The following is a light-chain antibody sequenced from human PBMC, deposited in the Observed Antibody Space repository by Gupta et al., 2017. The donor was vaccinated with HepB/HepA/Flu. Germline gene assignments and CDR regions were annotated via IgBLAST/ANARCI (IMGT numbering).Light chain of an antibody. J-gene: IGLJ3*02. V-gene: IGLV1-40*01. CDR3: QSFPV. CDR2: GNS. Sequence: QSVLTQPPSVSGAPGQRVTISCTGSSSNIGAGYDVHWYQQLPGTAPKLLIYGNSNRPSGVPDRFSGSKSGTSASLAITGLQAEDEADYYCQSFPVFGGGTKLTVL. CDR1: SSNIGAGYD.